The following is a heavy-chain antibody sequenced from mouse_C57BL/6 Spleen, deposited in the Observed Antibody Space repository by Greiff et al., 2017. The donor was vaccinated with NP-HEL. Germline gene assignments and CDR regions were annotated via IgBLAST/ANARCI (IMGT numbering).Heavy chain of an antibody. Sequence: EVQGVESGGGLVKPGGSLKLSCAASGFTFSSYAMSWVRQTPEKRLEWVATISDGGSYTYYPDNVKGRFTISRDNAKNNLYLQMSHLKSEDTAMYYWAREGGYYWFAYWGQGTLVTVSA. CDR1: GFTFSSYA. D-gene: IGHD2-3*01. J-gene: IGHJ3*01. V-gene: IGHV5-4*01. CDR2: ISDGGSYT. CDR3: AREGGYYWFAY.